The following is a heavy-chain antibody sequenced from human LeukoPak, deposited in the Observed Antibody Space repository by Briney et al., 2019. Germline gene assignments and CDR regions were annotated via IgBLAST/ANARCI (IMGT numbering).Heavy chain of an antibody. CDR3: ARDGYYGSGGLDY. CDR2: IYASGST. D-gene: IGHD3-10*01. CDR1: GGSISSYY. Sequence: PSETLSLTCTVSGGSISSYYWSWIRQPAGEGLEWIGRIYASGSTNYNPSLKSRITMSVDTSKNQFSLKLSSVTAADTAVYYCARDGYYGSGGLDYWGQGTLVTVSS. J-gene: IGHJ4*02. V-gene: IGHV4-4*07.